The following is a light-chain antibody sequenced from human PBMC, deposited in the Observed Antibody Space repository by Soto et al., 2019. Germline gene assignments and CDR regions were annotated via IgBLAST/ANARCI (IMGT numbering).Light chain of an antibody. CDR3: QHYNTWPWT. J-gene: IGKJ1*01. Sequence: ETRMKQSPATLSVYPGERATLSCWASQSVNSNLAWYQQKLGQAPRVLIYGASTRATGIPARFSGSGSETEFILTISSLQSEDSATYYCQHYNTWPWTFGQGTKV. V-gene: IGKV3-15*01. CDR2: GAS. CDR1: QSVNSN.